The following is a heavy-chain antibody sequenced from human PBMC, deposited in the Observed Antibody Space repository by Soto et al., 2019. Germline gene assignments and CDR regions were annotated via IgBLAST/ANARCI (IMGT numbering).Heavy chain of an antibody. J-gene: IGHJ4*02. CDR2: ISYDGSNK. CDR1: GFTFSSYG. V-gene: IGHV3-30*18. D-gene: IGHD3-22*01. Sequence: GGSLRLSCAASGFTFSSYGMHWVRQAPGKGLEWVALISYDGSNKYYADSVKGRFTISRDNSKITLYLQMNSLRAEDTAVYYCAKGAPYYYDSSGYYYPNWGQGTLVTVSS. CDR3: AKGAPYYYDSSGYYYPN.